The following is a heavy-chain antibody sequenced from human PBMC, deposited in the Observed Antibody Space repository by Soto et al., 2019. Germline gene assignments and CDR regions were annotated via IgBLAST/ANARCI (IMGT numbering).Heavy chain of an antibody. V-gene: IGHV3-23*01. Sequence: RGSLRLSCAASGFTFSSYAMSWVRQAPGKGLEWVSAISGSGGSTYYADSVKGRFTISRDNSKNTLYLQMNSLRAEDTAGYYCAKGGGSGSFSNGVNYSYYAMDVWGHGTPVSVSS. D-gene: IGHD3-10*01. CDR2: ISGSGGST. J-gene: IGHJ6*02. CDR3: AKGGGSGSFSNGVNYSYYAMDV. CDR1: GFTFSSYA.